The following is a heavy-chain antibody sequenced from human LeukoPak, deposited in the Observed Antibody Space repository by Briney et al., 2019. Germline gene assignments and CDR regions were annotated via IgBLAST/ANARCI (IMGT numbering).Heavy chain of an antibody. CDR1: GYTFTGYY. CDR3: ARVSDVVVTAIQPWCLDY. J-gene: IGHJ4*02. V-gene: IGHV1-2*02. Sequence: ASVKVSCKASGYTFTGYYIHWVRQAPGQGLEWMGWINPNSGGTNYAQKFQGRVTMTRDTSISTAYMELSRLRSDDTAVYYCARVSDVVVTAIQPWCLDYWGQGTLVTVSS. CDR2: INPNSGGT. D-gene: IGHD2-21*02.